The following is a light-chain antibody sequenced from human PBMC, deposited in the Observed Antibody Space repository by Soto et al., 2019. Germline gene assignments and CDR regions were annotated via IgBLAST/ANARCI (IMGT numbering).Light chain of an antibody. J-gene: IGKJ5*01. V-gene: IGKV3-15*01. CDR2: GAF. Sequence: EIVMTQSPATLSVSPGERVTLSCRGSQSIGRTLRWYQQKHGLAPRLRIYGAFTRPTGIPARFRGSGSGTEFTLTISTLQSEDCAVYYCQQDYDWPLTFGQGTRLEIK. CDR1: QSIGRT. CDR3: QQDYDWPLT.